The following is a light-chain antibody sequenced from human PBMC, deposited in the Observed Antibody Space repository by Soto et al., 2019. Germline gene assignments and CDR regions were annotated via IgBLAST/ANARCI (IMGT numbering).Light chain of an antibody. CDR3: QKYNDFSLT. Sequence: DIQLTQSPSSLSASVGDRATITCRASQGISSYLAWYQQKTGKVPELLIYAASTMPSGVPPSFSGSGSGTDFTLTISSVQPEDVAIYFCQKYNDFSLTFGRGTKVEIK. CDR2: AAS. J-gene: IGKJ1*01. CDR1: QGISSY. V-gene: IGKV1-27*01.